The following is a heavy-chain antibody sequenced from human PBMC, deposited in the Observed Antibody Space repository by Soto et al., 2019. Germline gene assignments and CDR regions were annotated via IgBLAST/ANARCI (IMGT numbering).Heavy chain of an antibody. J-gene: IGHJ3*02. CDR2: FDPEDGET. D-gene: IGHD3-16*02. CDR3: ARPIGGVIVIDAFDI. Sequence: ASVKVSCKVSGYTLTELSMHWVRQAPGKGLEWMGGFDPEDGETIYAQKFQGRVTMTRDTSTDTAYMELSSLRSEDTAVYYCARPIGGVIVIDAFDIWGQGTMVTVSS. V-gene: IGHV1-24*01. CDR1: GYTLTELS.